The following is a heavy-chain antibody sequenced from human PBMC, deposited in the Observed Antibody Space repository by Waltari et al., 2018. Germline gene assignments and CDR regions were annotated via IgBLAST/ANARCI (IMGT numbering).Heavy chain of an antibody. J-gene: IGHJ3*02. CDR2: INSDGSST. Sequence: EVQLVESGGGLVQPGGSLRLSCAASRFTFSSYWMHWVRQAPGKGLVWVSRINSDGSSTSYADSVKGRFTISRDNAKNTLYLQMNSLRAEDTAVYYCARDVAAADAFDIWGQGTMVTVSS. D-gene: IGHD6-13*01. V-gene: IGHV3-74*01. CDR1: RFTFSSYW. CDR3: ARDVAAADAFDI.